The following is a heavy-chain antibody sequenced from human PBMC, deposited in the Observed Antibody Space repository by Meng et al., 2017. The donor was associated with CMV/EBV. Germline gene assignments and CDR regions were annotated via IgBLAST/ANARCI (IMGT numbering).Heavy chain of an antibody. V-gene: IGHV3-21*01. CDR3: ARGGAARPPS. Sequence: GESLKISCAASGFTFSSYSMNWVRQAPGKGLEWVSSISSSSSYIYYADSVKGRFTISRDNAKNSLYLQMNRLRAEDTAVYYCARGGAARPPSWGQGTLVTVSS. J-gene: IGHJ5*02. D-gene: IGHD6-6*01. CDR1: GFTFSSYS. CDR2: ISSSSSYI.